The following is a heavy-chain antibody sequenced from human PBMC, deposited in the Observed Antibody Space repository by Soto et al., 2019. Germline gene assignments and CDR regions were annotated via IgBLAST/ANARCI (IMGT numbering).Heavy chain of an antibody. V-gene: IGHV3-33*01. Sequence: QVQLVESGGGVVQPGRSLRLSCAASGFTFSSYGMHWVRQAPGKGLEWVAVIWYGGSNKYYADSVKGRFTISRDNSKNTLYLQMNSLRAEDTAVYYCARDLSSGWYLDYWGQGTLVTVSS. CDR3: ARDLSSGWYLDY. J-gene: IGHJ4*02. CDR1: GFTFSSYG. CDR2: IWYGGSNK. D-gene: IGHD6-19*01.